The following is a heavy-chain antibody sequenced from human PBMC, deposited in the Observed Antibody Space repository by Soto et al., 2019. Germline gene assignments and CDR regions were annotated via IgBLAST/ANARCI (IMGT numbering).Heavy chain of an antibody. Sequence: EVQLVESGGGLVQPGGSLRLSCAASGFTFSSYAMHWVRQAPGKGLEYVSAISSNGGSTYYANSVKGRFTISRDNSKNTLYLQMGSLRAEDMAVYYCARYGYSYGYDYWGQGTLVTVSS. J-gene: IGHJ4*02. D-gene: IGHD5-18*01. CDR3: ARYGYSYGYDY. V-gene: IGHV3-64*01. CDR1: GFTFSSYA. CDR2: ISSNGGST.